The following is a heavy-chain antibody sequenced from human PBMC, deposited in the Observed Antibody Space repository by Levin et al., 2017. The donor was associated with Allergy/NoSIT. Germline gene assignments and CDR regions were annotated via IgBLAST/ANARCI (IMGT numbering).Heavy chain of an antibody. CDR2: IYFSGNT. CDR1: GGSMTNYY. V-gene: IGHV4-59*08. D-gene: IGHD3-10*01. J-gene: IGHJ6*02. Sequence: PSETLSLTCSVSGGSMTNYYWSWFRQPPGKGLEWIGWIYFSGNTQYNPSVKSRLTLSVDTSKNQFSLRLSSVTAADTATYFCARHFNSGTYPLDVWGQGTTVTVSS. CDR3: ARHFNSGTYPLDV.